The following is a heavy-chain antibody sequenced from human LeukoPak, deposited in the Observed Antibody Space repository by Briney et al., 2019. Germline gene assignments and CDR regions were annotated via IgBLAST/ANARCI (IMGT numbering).Heavy chain of an antibody. J-gene: IGHJ4*02. Sequence: ASVKVSCKAPGGTFSSYAISWVRQAPGQGLEWMGGIIPIFGTANYAQKFQGRVTITADESTSTAYMELSSLRSEDTAVYYCARATVRGVRYFDYWGQGTLVTVSS. CDR1: GGTFSSYA. CDR3: ARATVRGVRYFDY. V-gene: IGHV1-69*13. CDR2: IIPIFGTA. D-gene: IGHD3-10*01.